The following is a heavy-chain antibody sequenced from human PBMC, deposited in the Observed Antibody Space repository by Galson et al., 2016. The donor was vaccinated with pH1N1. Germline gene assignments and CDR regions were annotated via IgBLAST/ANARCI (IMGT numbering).Heavy chain of an antibody. Sequence: SVKVSCKASGGTLSRHTISWVRQAPGQGLEWMGRILPIVGITNYAQKLQGRVTIIADRFTSTVSMELSGLTSDDTAGYYCAPETGSSGMDVWDQGTTVTVSS. CDR2: ILPIVGIT. CDR3: APETGSSGMDV. CDR1: GGTLSRHT. V-gene: IGHV1-69*02. J-gene: IGHJ6*02. D-gene: IGHD3-10*01.